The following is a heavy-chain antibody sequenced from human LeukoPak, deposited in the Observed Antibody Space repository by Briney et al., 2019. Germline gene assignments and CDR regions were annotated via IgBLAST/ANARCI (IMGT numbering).Heavy chain of an antibody. Sequence: SETLSLTCAVYGGSFSGYYWSWIRQPPGKGLEWIGEINHSGSTNYNPSLKSRVTISVDTSKNQFSLKLSSVTAADTAVYYCARAAAAKTGVDNWFDPWGRGTLVTVSS. CDR2: INHSGST. D-gene: IGHD6-13*01. CDR3: ARAAAAKTGVDNWFDP. J-gene: IGHJ5*02. V-gene: IGHV4-34*01. CDR1: GGSFSGYY.